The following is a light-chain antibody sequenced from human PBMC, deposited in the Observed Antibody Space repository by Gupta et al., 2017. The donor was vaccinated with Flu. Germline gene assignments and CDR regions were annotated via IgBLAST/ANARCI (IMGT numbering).Light chain of an antibody. CDR2: GAS. J-gene: IGKJ1*01. V-gene: IGKV3-20*01. CDR3: HHKNSSPGT. Sequence: PGTLSWSPGERATLSCRASQRIRRYLAWYQQKPGQAPRLLIHGASSRATGFPDSFSGSGSGTEFTLTISRLEPDDSAVYYCHHKNSSPGTFGQGTKVEIK. CDR1: QRIRRY.